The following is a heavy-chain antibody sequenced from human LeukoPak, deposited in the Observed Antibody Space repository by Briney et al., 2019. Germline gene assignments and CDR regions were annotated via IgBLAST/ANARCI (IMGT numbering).Heavy chain of an antibody. CDR3: ARTYYDYVFWFDP. CDR2: IYSGGNT. V-gene: IGHV3-66*01. CDR1: GFTVSSNY. Sequence: GGSLRLSCAASGFTVSSNYMSWVRQAPGRGLEWVSVIYSGGNTYYADSVKGRFTISRDNSKNTLYLQMNSLRAEDTAVYYCARTYYDYVFWFDPWGQGTLVTVSS. D-gene: IGHD3-16*01. J-gene: IGHJ5*02.